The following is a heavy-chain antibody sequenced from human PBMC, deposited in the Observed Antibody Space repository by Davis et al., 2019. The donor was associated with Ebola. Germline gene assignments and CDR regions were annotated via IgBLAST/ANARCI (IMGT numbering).Heavy chain of an antibody. Sequence: SETLSLTCAVSGGFVSSGGYSWSWIRQPPGKGLEWIGYYYYTGSTYYNPSLKSRVTISVDTSKNQFSLKLSSVTAADTAVYYCARGPDWFDPWGQGTLVTVSS. V-gene: IGHV4-30-4*07. J-gene: IGHJ5*02. CDR1: GGFVSSGGYS. CDR2: YYYTGST. CDR3: ARGPDWFDP.